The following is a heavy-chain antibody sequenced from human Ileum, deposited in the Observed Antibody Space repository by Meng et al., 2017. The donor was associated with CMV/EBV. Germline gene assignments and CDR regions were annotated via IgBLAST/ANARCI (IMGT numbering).Heavy chain of an antibody. V-gene: IGHV4-59*01. CDR3: ARLSPKESYYYGMDV. D-gene: IGHD2/OR15-2a*01. Sequence: SETLSLTRTVSGRSISSYYWSWIRQPPGKVLEWIGYIYYSGSTNYNPSFKSRVTISVDTSKNQFSLKLSSVTAADTAVYYCARLSPKESYYYGMDVWGQGTTVTVYS. J-gene: IGHJ6*02. CDR1: GRSISSYY. CDR2: IYYSGST.